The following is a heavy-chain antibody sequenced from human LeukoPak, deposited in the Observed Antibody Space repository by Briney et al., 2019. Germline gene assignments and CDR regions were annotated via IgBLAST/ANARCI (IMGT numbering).Heavy chain of an antibody. V-gene: IGHV4-61*02. J-gene: IGHJ3*02. CDR2: IYTSGST. CDR1: GNSISSGDNY. D-gene: IGHD5-24*01. CDR3: ARLTRDGYNGAFDI. Sequence: SETLSLTCTVSGNSISSGDNYWSWIRQPAGKGLEWIGRIYTSGSTNYNPSLKSRVTMSVDTSKNQFSLKLSSVTAADTAVYYCARLTRDGYNGAFDIWGQGTMVTVSS.